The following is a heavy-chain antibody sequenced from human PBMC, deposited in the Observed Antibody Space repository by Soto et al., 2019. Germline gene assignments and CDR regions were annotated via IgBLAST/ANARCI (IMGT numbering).Heavy chain of an antibody. Sequence: QVQLQESGPGLVKPSETMSLSCTVSGGSISSYYWSWFRQSPGERMEWIGYVHHSGGSSYNPSLQSRVAISLDTSKTQFSLKVTSVTATDTAVYYCARQGFGPLHGLVDVWGQGTTVTVSS. CDR1: GGSISSYY. CDR2: VHHSGGS. J-gene: IGHJ6*02. CDR3: ARQGFGPLHGLVDV. V-gene: IGHV4-59*08. D-gene: IGHD3-10*01.